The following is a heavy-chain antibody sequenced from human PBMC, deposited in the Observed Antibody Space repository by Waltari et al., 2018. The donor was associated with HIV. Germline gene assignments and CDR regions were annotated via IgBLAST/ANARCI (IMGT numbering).Heavy chain of an antibody. V-gene: IGHV4-30-2*01. CDR1: GGSISSGGYS. CDR3: AREVFGVYGDYGNYFDY. D-gene: IGHD4-17*01. J-gene: IGHJ4*02. Sequence: QLQLQESGSGLVKPSQTLSLTCAVSGGSISSGGYSWSWIRQPPGKGLEWIGYIYHSGSTYYNPSLKSRVTISVDRSKNQFSLKLSSVTAADTAVYYCAREVFGVYGDYGNYFDYWGQGTLVTVSS. CDR2: IYHSGST.